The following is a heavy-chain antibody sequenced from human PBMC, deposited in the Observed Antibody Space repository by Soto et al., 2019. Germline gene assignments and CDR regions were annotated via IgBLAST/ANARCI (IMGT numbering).Heavy chain of an antibody. V-gene: IGHV1-69*08. D-gene: IGHD3-16*01. CDR1: GTIFSSYT. Sequence: QVQLVQSGAEVKKPGSSVRVSCKASGTIFSSYTISWVRQAPGQGLEWMGRIIPILGETNSAQKFQDRVTLTADKSTNTAYMELNSLRLPDTAVYYCARGLGGRMDDWGQGTTVTVSS. J-gene: IGHJ6*02. CDR2: IIPILGET. CDR3: ARGLGGRMDD.